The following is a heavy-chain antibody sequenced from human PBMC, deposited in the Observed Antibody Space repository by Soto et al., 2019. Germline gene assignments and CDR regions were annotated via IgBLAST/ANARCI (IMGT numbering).Heavy chain of an antibody. Sequence: ASVKVSCKASGYTFRSYDIIWVRQAPGQGLEWMGWISAYSGNAKYSQNLQGRVTLTTDTSTSTAFMELSSLRSDDTAVYYCARGQGSPWGQGTLVTSPQ. CDR1: GYTFRSYD. V-gene: IGHV1-18*04. CDR2: ISAYSGNA. J-gene: IGHJ5*02. CDR3: ARGQGSP.